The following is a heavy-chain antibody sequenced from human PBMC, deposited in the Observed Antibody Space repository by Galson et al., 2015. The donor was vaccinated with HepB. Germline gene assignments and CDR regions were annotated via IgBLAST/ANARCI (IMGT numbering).Heavy chain of an antibody. CDR1: GFTFSNHA. CDR3: ATGNLVATGDLYY. J-gene: IGHJ4*02. D-gene: IGHD5-12*01. Sequence: SLRLSCAASGFTFSNHAMHWVRQAPGKGLEWVAVISYDGNNKYYADSVKGRFTISRDNSRNTLYLQMNSLRDDDTAVYYCATGNLVATGDLYYWGQGTLVIVSS. V-gene: IGHV3-30-3*01. CDR2: ISYDGNNK.